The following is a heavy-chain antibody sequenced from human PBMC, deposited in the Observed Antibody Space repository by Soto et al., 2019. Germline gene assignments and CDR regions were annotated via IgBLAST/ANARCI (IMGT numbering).Heavy chain of an antibody. CDR2: ISYDGSNK. CDR1: GFTFISYA. D-gene: IGHD1-26*01. Sequence: PGGSLRLSCAASGFTFISYAMHWVRQAPGKGLEWVAVISYDGSNKYYADSVKGRFTISRDNSKNTLYLQMNSLRAEDTAVYYCARDRRDSGSYFLSFYYYYYGMDVWGQGTTVTVSS. CDR3: ARDRRDSGSYFLSFYYYYYGMDV. V-gene: IGHV3-30-3*01. J-gene: IGHJ6*02.